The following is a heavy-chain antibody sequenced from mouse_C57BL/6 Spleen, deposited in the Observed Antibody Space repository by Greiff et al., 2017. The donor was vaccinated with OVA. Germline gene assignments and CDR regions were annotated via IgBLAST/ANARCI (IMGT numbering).Heavy chain of an antibody. D-gene: IGHD1-1*02. CDR3: SRGGGYYFDY. Sequence: EVKVVESGPELVKPGASVKMSCKASGYTFTDYNMHWVKQSHGKSLEWIGYINPNNGGTSYNQKFKGKATLTVNKSSSTAYMELRSLTSEDSAVYYCSRGGGYYFDYWGQGTTLTVSS. CDR1: GYTFTDYN. J-gene: IGHJ2*01. V-gene: IGHV1-22*01. CDR2: INPNNGGT.